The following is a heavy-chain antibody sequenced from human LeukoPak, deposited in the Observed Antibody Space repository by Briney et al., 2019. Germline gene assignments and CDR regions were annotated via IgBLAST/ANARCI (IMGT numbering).Heavy chain of an antibody. CDR3: ARDLSYSRDDAFDL. D-gene: IGHD3-22*01. CDR2: INPDGSTT. V-gene: IGHV3-74*01. J-gene: IGHJ3*01. CDR1: GFTFSRYW. Sequence: GESLRLSCAASGFTFSRYWIHWVRQAPGKGLEWVSRINPDGSTTTYADSVKGRFTISRDNAKNAAYLQMNSLRAEDTAVYYCARDLSYSRDDAFDLWGQGTVVTVSS.